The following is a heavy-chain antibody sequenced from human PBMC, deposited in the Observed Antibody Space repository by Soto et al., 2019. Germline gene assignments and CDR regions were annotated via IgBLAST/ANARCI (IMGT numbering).Heavy chain of an antibody. D-gene: IGHD3-22*01. CDR3: AREGYYDSSGYYYYYFDY. CDR2: IIPIFGTA. J-gene: IGHJ4*02. V-gene: IGHV1-69*13. CDR1: GGTFSSYA. Sequence: ASVKGSCKASGGTFSSYAISWVRQAPGQGLEWMGGIIPIFGTANYAQKFQGRVTITADESTSTAYMELSSLRSEDTAVYYCAREGYYDSSGYYYYYFDYWGQGTLVTVSS.